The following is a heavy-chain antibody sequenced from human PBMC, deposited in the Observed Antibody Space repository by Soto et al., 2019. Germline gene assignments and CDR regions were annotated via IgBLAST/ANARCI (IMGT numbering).Heavy chain of an antibody. D-gene: IGHD3-16*01. J-gene: IGHJ4*02. CDR1: GGSTSSDNY. Sequence: SETLSLTCTVSGGSTSSDNYWSWIRQPPGKGLEWIGHIYYSGNTDYNPSLKSRLAISIDTSKNQFSLKLSSVTAADTAVYFCAREGGQSSDGLYYFDSWGQGSLVTVSS. CDR2: IYYSGNT. V-gene: IGHV4-30-4*01. CDR3: AREGGQSSDGLYYFDS.